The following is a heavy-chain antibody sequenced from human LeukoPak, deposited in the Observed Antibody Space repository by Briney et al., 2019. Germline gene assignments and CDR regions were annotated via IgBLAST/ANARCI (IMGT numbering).Heavy chain of an antibody. J-gene: IGHJ4*02. CDR3: ARSTVGYTYFDY. CDR1: GGSLSSYP. CDR2: ISSTGST. D-gene: IGHD5-12*01. Sequence: PSETLSLTCSVSGGSLSSYPWNWIRQPAGEGLEWMGRISSTGSTIYNPSLKGRVTLSVDTAKNQFSLELSSVTAADTAVYFCARSTVGYTYFDYWGQGALVTVSS. V-gene: IGHV4-4*07.